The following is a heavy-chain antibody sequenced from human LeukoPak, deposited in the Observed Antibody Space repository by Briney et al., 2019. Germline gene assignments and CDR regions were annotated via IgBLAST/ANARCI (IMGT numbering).Heavy chain of an antibody. V-gene: IGHV4-59*01. J-gene: IGHJ6*02. Sequence: SETLSLTCTVSGGSISSYYWSWIRQPPGKGLEWIGYIYYSGSTNYNPSLKSRVTISVDTSKNQFSLKLSSVTAADTAVYYCARVRRYYYYYGMDVWGQGTTVTVSS. CDR1: GGSISSYY. CDR2: IYYSGST. CDR3: ARVRRYYYYYGMDV.